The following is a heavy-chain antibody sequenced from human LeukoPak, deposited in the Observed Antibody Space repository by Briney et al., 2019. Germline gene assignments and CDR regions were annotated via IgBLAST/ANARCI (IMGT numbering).Heavy chain of an antibody. CDR2: IYTSGST. CDR1: GGSISSGSYY. Sequence: SETLSLTCTVSGGSISSGSYYWSCIRQPAGKGLEWIGRIYTSGSTNYNPSLKSRVTISVDTSKNQFSLKLSSVTAADTAVYYCASGKVGNWFDPWGQGTLVTVSS. D-gene: IGHD1-26*01. V-gene: IGHV4-61*02. CDR3: ASGKVGNWFDP. J-gene: IGHJ5*02.